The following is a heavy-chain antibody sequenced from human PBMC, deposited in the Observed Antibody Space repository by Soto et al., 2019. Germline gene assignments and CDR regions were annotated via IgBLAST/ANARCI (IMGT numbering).Heavy chain of an antibody. CDR2: ISGSGGST. CDR3: AKGMGPYYYYGMDV. CDR1: GFTFSSYA. Sequence: EVQLLESGGGLVQPGGSLRLSCAASGFTFSSYAMSWVRQAPGRGLEWVSAISGSGGSTYYADSVKGRFTISRDNSKNTLYLQMNSLRAEDTAVYYCAKGMGPYYYYGMDVWGQGTTVTVSS. J-gene: IGHJ6*02. V-gene: IGHV3-23*01.